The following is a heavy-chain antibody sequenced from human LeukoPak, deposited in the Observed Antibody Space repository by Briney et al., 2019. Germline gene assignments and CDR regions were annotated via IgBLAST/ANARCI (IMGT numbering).Heavy chain of an antibody. V-gene: IGHV4-38-2*02. CDR3: ARVQGWAAMGPFDY. CDR1: GYSISSGYY. Sequence: PSETLSLTCTVSGYSISSGYYWGWIRQPPGKGLEWIGSMYHSGSTYDNPSPQSRVTISVDTSKNQFSLKLSSVTAADTAVYYCARVQGWAAMGPFDYWGQGTLVTVSS. CDR2: MYHSGST. J-gene: IGHJ4*02. D-gene: IGHD5-18*01.